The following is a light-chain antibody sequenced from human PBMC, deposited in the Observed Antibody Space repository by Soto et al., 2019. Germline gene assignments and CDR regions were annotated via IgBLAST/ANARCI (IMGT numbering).Light chain of an antibody. CDR3: EQYNNGPPER. J-gene: IGKJ2*01. Sequence: VLTKSPATLSVSPGDRATLACRASQSIXNDFAWYKSKPGQPPRLLIXDASTRANGIPDRFTGSQSVTEFTLPISSLRSEDCAGYCCEQYNNGPPERFGQGNKV. CDR2: DAS. CDR1: QSIXND. V-gene: IGKV3D-15*01.